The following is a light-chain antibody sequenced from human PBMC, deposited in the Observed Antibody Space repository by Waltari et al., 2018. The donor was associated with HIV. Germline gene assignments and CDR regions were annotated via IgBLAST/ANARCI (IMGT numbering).Light chain of an antibody. CDR1: PSVSYTSNNKNY. CDR2: WAS. J-gene: IGKJ4*01. Sequence: DIVMTQSPDSLAVSLGGRATIRCKSSPSVSYTSNNKNYVAWYQQKPGQPPKLLIYWASTRESGVPDRFSGSGSGTDFTLTITSLQAEDVAVYYCQQYYTTPLTFGGGTKVEIK. V-gene: IGKV4-1*01. CDR3: QQYYTTPLT.